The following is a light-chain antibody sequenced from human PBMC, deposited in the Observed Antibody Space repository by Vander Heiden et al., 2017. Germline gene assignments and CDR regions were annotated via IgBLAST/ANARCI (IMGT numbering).Light chain of an antibody. V-gene: IGLV5-45*03. J-gene: IGLJ2*01. Sequence: QAVLTQPSSLPASPGASASRTCTLRGGIDVGTYRIYWYQQKPGSPPQYLLRYKSDADKQQGSGVPSRFSGSKDASANAGILLISGLQSEDEADYYCMIWHSSAVVFGGGTKLTVL. CDR3: MIWHSSAVV. CDR1: GGIDVGTYR. CDR2: YKSDADK.